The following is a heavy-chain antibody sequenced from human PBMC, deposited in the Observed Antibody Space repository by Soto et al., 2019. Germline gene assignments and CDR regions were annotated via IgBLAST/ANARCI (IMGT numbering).Heavy chain of an antibody. CDR1: GFTFSSYG. V-gene: IGHV3-30*18. CDR2: ISYDGSNK. D-gene: IGHD3-10*01. Sequence: GGSLRLSCAASGFTFSSYGMHWVRQAPGKGLEWVAVISYDGSNKYYADSVKGRFTISRDNSKNTLYLQMNSLRAEDTAVYYCAKDRRLVRGPMHYWAQGTLVTVSS. J-gene: IGHJ4*02. CDR3: AKDRRLVRGPMHY.